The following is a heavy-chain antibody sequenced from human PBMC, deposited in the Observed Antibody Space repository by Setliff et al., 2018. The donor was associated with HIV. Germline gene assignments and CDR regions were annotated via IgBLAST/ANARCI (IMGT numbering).Heavy chain of an antibody. CDR2: INAANGKT. Sequence: ASVKVSCKAPGFTFTTYAVHWVRQAPGQRPEWMGWINAANGKTRYPQRFEARVTITMDTGASTAYMELNSLRSEDSAVYYCARGVIRGVISQGGLDYWGPGTLVTVSS. CDR3: ARGVIRGVISQGGLDY. V-gene: IGHV1-3*01. D-gene: IGHD3-10*01. J-gene: IGHJ4*02. CDR1: GFTFTTYA.